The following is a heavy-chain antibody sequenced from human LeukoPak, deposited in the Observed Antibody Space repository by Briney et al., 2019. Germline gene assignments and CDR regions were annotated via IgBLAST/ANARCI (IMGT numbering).Heavy chain of an antibody. V-gene: IGHV1-46*01. CDR2: INPSGGST. Sequence: ASVKVSCKASGYTFTSYYMHWVRQAPGQGLEWMGIINPSGGSTSYAQKFQGRVTMTRDTSTSTVYMELSSLRSEDTAVYYCARDPGLYSSSWSPSDYWGQGTLVTVSS. D-gene: IGHD6-13*01. J-gene: IGHJ4*02. CDR1: GYTFTSYY. CDR3: ARDPGLYSSSWSPSDY.